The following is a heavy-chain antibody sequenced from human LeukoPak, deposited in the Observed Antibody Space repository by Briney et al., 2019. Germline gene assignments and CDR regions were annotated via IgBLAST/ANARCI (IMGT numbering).Heavy chain of an antibody. D-gene: IGHD1-26*01. V-gene: IGHV4-39*07. CDR1: GGSISSGSYY. Sequence: SETLSLTCTVSGGSISSGSYYWGWIRQPPGKGLEWIGSIYHSGSTYYNPSLKSRVTISVDTSKNQFSLKLSSVTAADTAVYYCARGVGATFPFYFDYWGQGTLVTVSS. CDR3: ARGVGATFPFYFDY. J-gene: IGHJ4*02. CDR2: IYHSGST.